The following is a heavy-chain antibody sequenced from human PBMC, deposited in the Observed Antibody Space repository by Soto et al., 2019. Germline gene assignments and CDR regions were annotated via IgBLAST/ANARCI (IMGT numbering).Heavy chain of an antibody. Sequence: PGGSLRLSCAASGFDFSNSWMHWVRQAPGNGLEWVAFISYDSTKTYYADSVKGRFTISRDNSNSALYVQMNSLTGEDTAVYYCARTRSAWSDFHYYSLDVWGQGTTVTVSS. CDR1: GFDFSNSW. V-gene: IGHV3-30*03. CDR3: ARTRSAWSDFHYYSLDV. CDR2: ISYDSTKT. D-gene: IGHD1-26*01. J-gene: IGHJ6*02.